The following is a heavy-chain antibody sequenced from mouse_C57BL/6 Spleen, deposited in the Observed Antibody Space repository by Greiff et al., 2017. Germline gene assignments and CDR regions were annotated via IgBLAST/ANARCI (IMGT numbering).Heavy chain of an antibody. CDR1: GYAFSSYW. J-gene: IGHJ1*03. D-gene: IGHD1-1*01. V-gene: IGHV1-80*01. CDR2: IYPGDGDT. Sequence: VQLQQSGAELVKPGASVKISCKASGYAFSSYWMNWVKQRPGKGLEWIGQIYPGDGDTNYNEKFKGKATLTADKSSSTAYMQLSSLTSEDSAVYFCARFDTTVVARWYLDVWGTGTTVTVSS. CDR3: ARFDTTVVARWYLDV.